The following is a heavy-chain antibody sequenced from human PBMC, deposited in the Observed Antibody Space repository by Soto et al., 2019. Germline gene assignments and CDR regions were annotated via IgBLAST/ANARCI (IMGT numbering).Heavy chain of an antibody. CDR1: GGSISSGGYY. CDR3: ATRWLQPAGLVDY. V-gene: IGHV4-31*03. D-gene: IGHD5-12*01. CDR2: IYYSGST. Sequence: QVQLQESGPGLVKPSQTLSLTCTVSGGSISSGGYYWSWIRQHPGKGLEWIGYIYYSGSTYYNPSLNSRVTISVDTSKNQFSLKLSSVTAADTAVYYCATRWLQPAGLVDYWGQGTLVTVSS. J-gene: IGHJ4*02.